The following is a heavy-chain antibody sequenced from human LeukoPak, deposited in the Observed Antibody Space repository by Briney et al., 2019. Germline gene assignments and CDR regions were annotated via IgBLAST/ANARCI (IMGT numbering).Heavy chain of an antibody. J-gene: IGHJ4*02. Sequence: GESLRLSCAASGFTFSSYAMSWVRQAQGKGLEWVSSISGAGGTTGYADSVKGRFTISRDNAKNTLYLQMNSLRAEDTALYYCAKGRLLWFGELPDFWGQGTLVTVSS. CDR2: ISGAGGTT. V-gene: IGHV3-23*01. D-gene: IGHD3-10*01. CDR3: AKGRLLWFGELPDF. CDR1: GFTFSSYA.